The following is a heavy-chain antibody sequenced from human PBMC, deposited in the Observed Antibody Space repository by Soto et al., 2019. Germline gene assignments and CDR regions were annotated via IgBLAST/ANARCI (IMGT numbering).Heavy chain of an antibody. J-gene: IGHJ4*02. V-gene: IGHV1-3*05. D-gene: IGHD3-22*01. CDR3: SSSSGYYYCDYY. CDR1: GYTFTSYA. Sequence: QVQLVQSGAEEKKPGASVKVSCKASGYTFTSYAMHWVRQAPGQRLEWMGCINACNGNTKYSQKFQGRVTITRDTSATTAYTALSTLRSEDTAVYYCSSSSGYYYCDYYWGQGTLVTVSS. CDR2: INACNGNT.